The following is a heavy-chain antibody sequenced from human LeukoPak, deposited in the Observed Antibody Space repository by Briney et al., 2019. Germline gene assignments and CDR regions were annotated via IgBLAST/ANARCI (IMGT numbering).Heavy chain of an antibody. CDR1: GGSISSYY. D-gene: IGHD3-9*01. V-gene: IGHV4-59*08. CDR2: IYYSGST. CDR3: ARQAILTGYNFDY. J-gene: IGHJ4*02. Sequence: PSETLSLTCTVSGGSISSYYWSWIRQPPGKGLEWIGYIYYSGSTNYNPSLKSRVTISVDTSKNQFSLKLSSVTAADTAVYYCARQAILTGYNFDYWGQGTLVTVSS.